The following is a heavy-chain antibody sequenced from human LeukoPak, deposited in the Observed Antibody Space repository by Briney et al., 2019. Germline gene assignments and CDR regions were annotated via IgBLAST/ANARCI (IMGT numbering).Heavy chain of an antibody. CDR1: GDSISSYY. V-gene: IGHV4-59*08. D-gene: IGHD5-24*01. Sequence: SETLSLTCTVSGDSISSYYWSWIRQPPGEGLEWIGYMYYSGSTNYNPSLKSRVTISVDTSKNQFSLKLSSVTAADTAVYYCARHEGPRGGMATTPWGQGTLVTVSS. J-gene: IGHJ5*02. CDR2: MYYSGST. CDR3: ARHEGPRGGMATTP.